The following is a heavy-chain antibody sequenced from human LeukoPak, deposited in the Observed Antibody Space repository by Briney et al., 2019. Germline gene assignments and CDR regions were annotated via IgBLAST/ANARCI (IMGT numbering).Heavy chain of an antibody. CDR3: ARWDIVVVPPAMSYFHY. D-gene: IGHD2-2*01. Sequence: GESLKISCKGSGYSFTSYWISWVRQMPGKGLEWMGRIDPSDSYTNYSPSFQGHVTISVDKSISTAYLQWSSLKASDTAMYYCARWDIVVVPPAMSYFHYWGQGTQVTVSS. CDR2: IDPSDSYT. J-gene: IGHJ4*02. CDR1: GYSFTSYW. V-gene: IGHV5-10-1*01.